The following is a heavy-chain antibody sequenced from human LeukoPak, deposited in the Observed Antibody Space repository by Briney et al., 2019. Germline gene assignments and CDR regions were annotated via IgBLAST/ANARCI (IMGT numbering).Heavy chain of an antibody. D-gene: IGHD3-10*01. CDR2: ISGSGGST. V-gene: IGHV3-23*01. CDR3: AREIEYYGSGSYYIGY. J-gene: IGHJ4*02. Sequence: GGSLRPSCAASGFTFSSYAMSWVRQAPGKGLEWVSAISGSGGSTYYADSVKGRFTISRDDSKNTLYLQMNSLRPDDTAVYYCAREIEYYGSGSYYIGYWGQGTLVTVSS. CDR1: GFTFSSYA.